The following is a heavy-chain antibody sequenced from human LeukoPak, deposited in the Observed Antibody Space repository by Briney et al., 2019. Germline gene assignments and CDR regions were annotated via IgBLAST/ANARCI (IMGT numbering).Heavy chain of an antibody. D-gene: IGHD4-17*01. CDR2: IYTSGST. CDR1: GGSISSYY. Sequence: PSETLSLTCTVSGGSISSYYWSWIRQPAGKGLEWIGRIYTSGSTNYNPSLKSRVTMSVDTSKNQFSLKLSSVTAADTAVYYCARQGGYGDYVGDAFDIWGQGTMVTVSS. V-gene: IGHV4-4*07. CDR3: ARQGGYGDYVGDAFDI. J-gene: IGHJ3*02.